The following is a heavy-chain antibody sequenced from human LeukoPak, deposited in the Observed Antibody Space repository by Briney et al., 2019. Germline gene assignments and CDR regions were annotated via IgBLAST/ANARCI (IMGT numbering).Heavy chain of an antibody. CDR2: IYHSGST. D-gene: IGHD6-13*01. J-gene: IGHJ4*02. CDR1: GGSISSSSYY. CDR3: ARVHAAAGTPSDY. Sequence: PSETLSLTCTVSGGSISSSSYYWGWIRQPPGKGLEWIGSIYHSGSTYYNPSLKSRVTISVDTSKNQFSLKLSSVTAADTAVYYCARVHAAAGTPSDYWGQGTLVTVSS. V-gene: IGHV4-39*07.